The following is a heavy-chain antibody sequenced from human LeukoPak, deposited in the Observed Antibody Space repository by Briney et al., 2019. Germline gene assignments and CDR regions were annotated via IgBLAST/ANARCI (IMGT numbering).Heavy chain of an antibody. D-gene: IGHD4/OR15-4a*01. CDR1: GFTVSSYW. Sequence: AGSLRLSCAASGFTVSSYWMHWVRQAPGKGLVWVSRINTDGSSTSYADSVKGRFTISRDDAKNTLYLQMNSLRAEDTAVYYCARVTRDYGRDCWGQGTLVTVSS. CDR2: INTDGSST. V-gene: IGHV3-74*01. CDR3: ARVTRDYGRDC. J-gene: IGHJ4*02.